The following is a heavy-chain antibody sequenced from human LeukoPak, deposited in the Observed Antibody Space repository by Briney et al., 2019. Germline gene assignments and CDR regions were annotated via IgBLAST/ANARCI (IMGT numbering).Heavy chain of an antibody. J-gene: IGHJ6*02. Sequence: QPGGSLRLSCAASGFIFSTYWMSWVRQAPGKGLEWVANIKQDGSEKYYVDSVKGRFTISRDNAQNSLYLQMNSLRAEDTAVYYCARDLEYNSASYGMDVWGQGTTVTVSS. V-gene: IGHV3-7*05. D-gene: IGHD1-1*01. CDR2: IKQDGSEK. CDR1: GFIFSTYW. CDR3: ARDLEYNSASYGMDV.